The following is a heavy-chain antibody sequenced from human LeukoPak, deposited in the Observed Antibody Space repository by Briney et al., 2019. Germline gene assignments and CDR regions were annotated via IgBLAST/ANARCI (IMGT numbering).Heavy chain of an antibody. CDR1: GGSVSSGSYY. CDR3: ARDRDSSSTSYYYYGMDV. CDR2: IYYSGST. V-gene: IGHV4-31*03. J-gene: IGHJ6*02. D-gene: IGHD6-6*01. Sequence: SETLSLTCTVSGGSVSSGSYYWSWIRQPPGKGLEWIGYIYYSGSTYYNPSLKSRVTISVDTSKNQFSLKLSSVTAADTAVYYCARDRDSSSTSYYYYGMDVWGQGTTVTVSS.